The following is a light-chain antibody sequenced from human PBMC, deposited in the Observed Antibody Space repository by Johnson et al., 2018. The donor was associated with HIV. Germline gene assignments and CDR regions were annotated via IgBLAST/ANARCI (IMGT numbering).Light chain of an antibody. CDR1: SSNIGNNY. J-gene: IGLJ1*01. CDR2: DNN. CDR3: GPWDSSLRVGF. V-gene: IGLV1-51*01. Sequence: QALLTQPPSVSAAPRQKVTNSCSGSSSNIGNNYVSWYQQLPGTAPKLLIYDNNKRPSGIPDRFSGSKSGPSATLGITGLQTGAEADYYCGPWDSSLRVGFFGTGTKVTVL.